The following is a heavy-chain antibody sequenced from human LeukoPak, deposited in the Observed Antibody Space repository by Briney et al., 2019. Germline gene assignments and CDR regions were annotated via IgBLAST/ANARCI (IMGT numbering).Heavy chain of an antibody. CDR1: GIPFKKYG. V-gene: IGHV3-33*01. Sequence: GRSLRLSCAVSGIPFKKYGIHWVRQAPGKGLEWVATIWHDGSPTMYADSAKGRFTISRDDSKNMLYLQMNSLRAEDTAEYYCVTHYKWDLLVHAFDFWGQGTRVTVSS. CDR3: VTHYKWDLLVHAFDF. J-gene: IGHJ3*01. CDR2: IWHDGSPT. D-gene: IGHD1-26*01.